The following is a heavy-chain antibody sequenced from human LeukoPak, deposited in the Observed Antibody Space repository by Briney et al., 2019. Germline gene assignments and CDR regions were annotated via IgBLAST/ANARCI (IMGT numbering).Heavy chain of an antibody. D-gene: IGHD6-19*01. CDR2: IYHSGST. Sequence: SETLSLTCTVPGYSISGGYYWGWIRQPPGKGLEWIGSIYHSGSTYYNPSLKSRVTLSVDTSKNQFSLKLSSVTAADTAVYYCARGTDSSGWYATSYYYYYMDVWGKGTTVTVSS. CDR1: GYSISGGYY. CDR3: ARGTDSSGWYATSYYYYYMDV. J-gene: IGHJ6*03. V-gene: IGHV4-38-2*02.